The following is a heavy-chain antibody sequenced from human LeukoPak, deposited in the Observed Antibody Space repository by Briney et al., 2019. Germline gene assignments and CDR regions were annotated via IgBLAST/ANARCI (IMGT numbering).Heavy chain of an antibody. CDR2: INPNSGGT. CDR1: GYTFTVYY. Sequence: ASVKVSCKASGYTFTVYYMHWVRQAPGQGLEWMGSINPNSGGTNYAQKFQGRVTMTRDTAISTAYMELSRLRSDDTAVYYCARGRLLWFGAEGWFDPWGQGTLVTVSS. D-gene: IGHD3-10*01. J-gene: IGHJ5*02. V-gene: IGHV1-2*02. CDR3: ARGRLLWFGAEGWFDP.